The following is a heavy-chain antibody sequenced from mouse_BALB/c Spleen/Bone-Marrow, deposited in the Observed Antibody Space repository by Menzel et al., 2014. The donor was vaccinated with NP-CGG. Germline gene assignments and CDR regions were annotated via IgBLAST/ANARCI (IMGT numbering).Heavy chain of an antibody. CDR2: IDPANGNT. CDR3: SRLDLFAY. Sequence: VQLEQPGSGPGKPWAYVKLSCTASGFNIKDTYMHWVKQRPGYGLEWIGRIDPANGNTKYDPKFQGKATITADTSSNTAYLQLSSLTSEDTAVYYCSRLDLFAYGGQGTLVTVSA. CDR1: GFNIKDTY. J-gene: IGHJ3*01. V-gene: IGHV14-3*02.